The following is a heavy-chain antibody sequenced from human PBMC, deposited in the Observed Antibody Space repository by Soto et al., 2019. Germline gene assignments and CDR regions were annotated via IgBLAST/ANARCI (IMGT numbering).Heavy chain of an antibody. V-gene: IGHV3-23*01. D-gene: IGHD3-9*01. Sequence: PGGSLRLSCAASGFTFSSYAMSWVRQAPGRGLECVSSIDGNGAGTYYSDSVRGRFTISRDNFKNTLDLQMDSLRAEDTAVYYCAKGDILTGSRQGWDYWGQGTLVTVSS. CDR1: GFTFSSYA. CDR2: IDGNGAGT. J-gene: IGHJ4*02. CDR3: AKGDILTGSRQGWDY.